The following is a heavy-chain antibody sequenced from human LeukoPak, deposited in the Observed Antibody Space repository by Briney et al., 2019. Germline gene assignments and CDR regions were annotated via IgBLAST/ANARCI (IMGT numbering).Heavy chain of an antibody. CDR2: ISAYNGNT. D-gene: IGHD3-10*01. Sequence: ASVKVSCKASGYTFTSYGISWVRQAPGQGLEWMGWISAYNGNTNYAQKLQGRVTMTTDTSTSTAYMELRSLRSDDMAVYYCARWDYYGSGSTGYYYYGMDVWGQGTTVTVSS. CDR1: GYTFTSYG. J-gene: IGHJ6*02. CDR3: ARWDYYGSGSTGYYYYGMDV. V-gene: IGHV1-18*03.